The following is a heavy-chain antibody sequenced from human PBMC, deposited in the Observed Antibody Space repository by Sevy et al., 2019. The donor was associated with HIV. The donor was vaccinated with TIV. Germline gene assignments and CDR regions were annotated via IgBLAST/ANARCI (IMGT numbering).Heavy chain of an antibody. J-gene: IGHJ4*02. D-gene: IGHD3-22*01. CDR1: GGSISGHY. V-gene: IGHV4-59*11. CDR2: MYDSGSS. Sequence: SETLSLTCTVSGGSISGHYWGWIRQSPGKGLEWIAYMYDSGSSNYNTSLRSRVTISVDTSKNQISLRLSSVTAADTAVYYCARGGALTYYDTSGFQNSFESWGPGNLVTVSS. CDR3: ARGGALTYYDTSGFQNSFES.